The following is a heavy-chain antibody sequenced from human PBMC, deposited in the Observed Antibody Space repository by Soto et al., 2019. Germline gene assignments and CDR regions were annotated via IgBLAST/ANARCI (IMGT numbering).Heavy chain of an antibody. CDR3: AKDKRFGELLSGWFDP. Sequence: GGSLRLSCAASGFTFDDYAMPWFRQAPGKGLEWVSGISWNSGSIGYADSVKGRFTISRDNAKNSLYLQMNSLRAEDTALYYCAKDKRFGELLSGWFDPWGQGTLVTVSS. J-gene: IGHJ5*02. CDR2: ISWNSGSI. D-gene: IGHD3-10*01. CDR1: GFTFDDYA. V-gene: IGHV3-9*01.